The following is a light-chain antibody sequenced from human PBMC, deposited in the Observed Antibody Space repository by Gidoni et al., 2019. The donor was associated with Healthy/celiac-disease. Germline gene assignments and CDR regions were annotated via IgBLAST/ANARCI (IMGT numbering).Light chain of an antibody. CDR2: AAS. Sequence: DIKMTQSPSSLSASVGDRVTINCLASKSINSYLNLYQQKPGKAPKILIYAASSLQSGVPSRFSGSVSGTDFTLTISSLQPEYFATYYFQQIYSTPLTFGGGTKVEIK. V-gene: IGKV1-39*01. CDR1: KSINSY. CDR3: QQIYSTPLT. J-gene: IGKJ4*01.